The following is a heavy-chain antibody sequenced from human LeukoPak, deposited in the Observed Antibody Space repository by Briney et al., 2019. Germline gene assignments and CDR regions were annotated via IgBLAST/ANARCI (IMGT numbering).Heavy chain of an antibody. CDR1: GYTLTELS. V-gene: IGHV1-24*01. CDR3: ATGFQVGWGAFDI. J-gene: IGHJ3*02. CDR2: FDPEDGET. Sequence: ASVKVSCKVSGYTLTELSMHWVRQTPGKGLEWMGGFDPEDGETIYAQKFQGRVTMTEDTSTDTAYMELSSLRSEDTAVYYCATGFQVGWGAFDIWGQGTMVTVSS. D-gene: IGHD7-27*01.